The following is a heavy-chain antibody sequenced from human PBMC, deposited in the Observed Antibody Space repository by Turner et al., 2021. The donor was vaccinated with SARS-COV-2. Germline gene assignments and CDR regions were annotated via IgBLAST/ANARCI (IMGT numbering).Heavy chain of an antibody. CDR3: ARLDDSGNWGASEI. Sequence: VEPVESGGGMVQPGRSLRLSCAASGITFSSHGMHWVRQAPGKGLEWVAVIWNDGSQKYYADSVKGRFTISRDNSKNMVYLQMNSLRAEDTAVYYCARLDDSGNWGASEIWGQGTMVSVSS. J-gene: IGHJ3*02. V-gene: IGHV3-33*01. CDR2: IWNDGSQK. D-gene: IGHD3-22*01. CDR1: GITFSSHG.